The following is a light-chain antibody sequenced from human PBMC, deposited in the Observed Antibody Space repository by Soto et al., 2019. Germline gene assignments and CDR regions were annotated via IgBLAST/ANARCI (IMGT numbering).Light chain of an antibody. CDR1: SSDVGGYNY. V-gene: IGLV2-11*01. CDR3: CSYAGSYV. CDR2: DVS. Sequence: QSALTQPRSVSGSPGQSVTISCTGTSSDVGGYNYVSWYQQHPGKAPKLMIYDVSKRPSGVPDRFSGSKSGNTAPLTISGLQAEDEADYYCCSYAGSYVFGTGTQLTVL. J-gene: IGLJ1*01.